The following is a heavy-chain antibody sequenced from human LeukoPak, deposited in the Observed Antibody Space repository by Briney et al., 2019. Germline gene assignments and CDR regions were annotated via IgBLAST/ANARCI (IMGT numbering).Heavy chain of an antibody. V-gene: IGHV3-73*01. CDR2: IRSKANSYAT. Sequence: PGGSLKLSCAASGFTFSGSAMHWVRQAPGKGLEWVGRIRSKANSYATTYAASAKGRVTISRDDSKNTAYLQMNSLKTEDTAVYYCTSRPPGYCSSNSCYTNSGGYYYYYYMDVWGKGTTVTVSS. D-gene: IGHD2-2*02. CDR1: GFTFSGSA. J-gene: IGHJ6*03. CDR3: TSRPPGYCSSNSCYTNSGGYYYYYYMDV.